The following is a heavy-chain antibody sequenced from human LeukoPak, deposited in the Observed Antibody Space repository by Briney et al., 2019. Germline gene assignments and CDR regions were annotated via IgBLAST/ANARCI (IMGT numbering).Heavy chain of an antibody. CDR3: AAGSGSYYPYYFGY. CDR2: INHSGST. CDR1: GGSFSGYY. V-gene: IGHV4-34*01. D-gene: IGHD3-10*01. Sequence: SETLSLTCAVYGGSFSGYYWSWIRQPPGKGLEWIGEINHSGSTNYNPSLKSRVTISVDTSKNQFSLKLSSVTAADTAVYYCAAGSGSYYPYYFGYWGQGTLVTVSS. J-gene: IGHJ4*02.